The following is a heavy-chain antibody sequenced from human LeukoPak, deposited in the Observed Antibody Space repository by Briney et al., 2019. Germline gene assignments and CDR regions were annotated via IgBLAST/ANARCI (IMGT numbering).Heavy chain of an antibody. D-gene: IGHD3-10*01. J-gene: IGHJ4*02. CDR3: AAVITMELTADY. V-gene: IGHV1-58*01. CDR2: IVVGSGNT. CDR1: GFTFTSSA. Sequence: SVKVSRKASGFTFTSSAVQWVRQARGQRLEWIGWIVVGSGNTNYAQKFQERVTITRDMSTSTAYMELSSLRSEDTAVYYCAAVITMELTADYWGQGTLVTVSS.